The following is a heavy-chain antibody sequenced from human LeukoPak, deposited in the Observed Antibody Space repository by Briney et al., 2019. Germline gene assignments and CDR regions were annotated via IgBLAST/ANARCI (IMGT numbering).Heavy chain of an antibody. CDR3: ARDLNYYGSGSFDY. CDR1: GGTFSSYA. CDR2: IIPIFGTA. D-gene: IGHD3-10*01. J-gene: IGHJ4*02. V-gene: IGHV1-69*05. Sequence: SVKVSCKASGGTFSSYAISWVRQAPGQGLEWMGGIIPIFGTANYAQKFQGRVTMTRDTSTSTVYMELSSLRSEDTAVYYCARDLNYYGSGSFDYWGQRTLVTVSS.